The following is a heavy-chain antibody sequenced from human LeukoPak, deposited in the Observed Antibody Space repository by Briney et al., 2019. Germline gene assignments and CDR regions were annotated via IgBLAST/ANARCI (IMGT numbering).Heavy chain of an antibody. CDR1: GGTFSSYA. CDR3: ARVVYGSGSYSWFDP. V-gene: IGHV1-69*01. Sequence: ASVKVSCKASGGTFSSYAISWLRQVPGQGLEWMGGIIPIFGTANYAQKFQGRVTITADESTSTAYMELSSLRSEDTAVYYCARVVYGSGSYSWFDPWGQGTLVTVSS. J-gene: IGHJ5*02. D-gene: IGHD3-10*01. CDR2: IIPIFGTA.